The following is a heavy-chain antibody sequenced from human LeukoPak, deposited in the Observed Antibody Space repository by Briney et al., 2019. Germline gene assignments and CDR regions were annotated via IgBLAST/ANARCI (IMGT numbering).Heavy chain of an antibody. V-gene: IGHV5-51*01. CDR1: GYTFTNYW. CDR3: VRRDFDY. Sequence: GESLKISCKASGYTFTNYWMGWVRQMPGKGLEYMGIIYPDDSDTRYSPSFKGQVTISADKSNNTAYLQWNSLKASDTAMYYCVRRDFDYWGQGTLVTVSS. CDR2: IYPDDSDT. J-gene: IGHJ4*02.